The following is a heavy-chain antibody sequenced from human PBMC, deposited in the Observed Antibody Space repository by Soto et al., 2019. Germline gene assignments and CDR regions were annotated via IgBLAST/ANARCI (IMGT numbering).Heavy chain of an antibody. Sequence: QVQLQQWGAGLLKPSETLSLTCAVYGGSFSGYYWSWIRQPPGKGLEWIGEINHSGSTNYNPSLKSRVTISVDTSKNQFSLKLSSVTAADTAVYYCARAAEQQLFPLDYWGQGTLVTVSS. D-gene: IGHD6-13*01. CDR1: GGSFSGYY. CDR3: ARAAEQQLFPLDY. V-gene: IGHV4-34*01. J-gene: IGHJ4*02. CDR2: INHSGST.